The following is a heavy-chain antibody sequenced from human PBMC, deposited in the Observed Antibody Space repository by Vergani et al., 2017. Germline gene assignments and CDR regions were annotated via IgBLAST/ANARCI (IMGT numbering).Heavy chain of an antibody. CDR3: ACSLKTYYDDSSGYYSDY. D-gene: IGHD3-22*01. V-gene: IGHV4-59*01. Sequence: QVQLQESGPGLVKPSETLSLTCTVSGGSISSYYWSWIRQPPGKGLEWIGYIYYSGSTNYNPSLKSRVTISVDTSKNQFSLKLSSVTAADTAVYYWACSLKTYYDDSSGYYSDYWGQGTLVTVSS. CDR1: GGSISSYY. J-gene: IGHJ4*02. CDR2: IYYSGST.